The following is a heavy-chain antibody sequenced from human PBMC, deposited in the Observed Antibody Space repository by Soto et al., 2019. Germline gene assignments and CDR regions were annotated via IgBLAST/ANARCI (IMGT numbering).Heavy chain of an antibody. J-gene: IGHJ5*02. D-gene: IGHD3-10*01. V-gene: IGHV4-61*01. CDR3: ARGLAMVRGVVWFDP. CDR2: IYYSGST. CDR1: GDSVSSGSYY. Sequence: PSETLSLTCTVSGDSVSSGSYYWSWIRQPPGKGLEWIGYIYYSGSTNYNPSLKSRVTISVDTSKNQFSLKLSSVTAADTAVYYCARGLAMVRGVVWFDPWGQGTLVTVSS.